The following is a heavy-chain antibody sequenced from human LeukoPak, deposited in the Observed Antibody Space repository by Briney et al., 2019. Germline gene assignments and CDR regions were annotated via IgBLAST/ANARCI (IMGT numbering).Heavy chain of an antibody. J-gene: IGHJ4*02. V-gene: IGHV4-4*08. Sequence: PSETLSLTCTVSGGSISSYYWSWIRQPPGKGLEWIGRISTSGSTNYNPSLKSRVTISVDTSKNQFPLNLSSVTAADTAVYYCAREGGYSYGDAPLHFDYWGQGTLVTVSS. CDR1: GGSISSYY. CDR2: ISTSGST. D-gene: IGHD5-18*01. CDR3: AREGGYSYGDAPLHFDY.